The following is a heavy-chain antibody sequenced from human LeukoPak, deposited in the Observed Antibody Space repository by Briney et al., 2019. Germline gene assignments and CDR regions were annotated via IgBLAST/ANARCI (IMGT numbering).Heavy chain of an antibody. CDR2: INPNSGGT. D-gene: IGHD5-18*01. Sequence: ASVKVSCKASGYTFTGYYMHWVREAPGQGLDWMGWINPNSGGTNYAQKFQGRVTMTRDTSISTAYMELSRPRSDDTAVHYCARIGIQLWVDTPDYWGQGTLVTVSS. V-gene: IGHV1-2*02. CDR1: GYTFTGYY. J-gene: IGHJ4*02. CDR3: ARIGIQLWVDTPDY.